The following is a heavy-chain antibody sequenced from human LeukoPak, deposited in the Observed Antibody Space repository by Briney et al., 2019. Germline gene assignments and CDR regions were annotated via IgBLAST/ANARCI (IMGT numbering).Heavy chain of an antibody. CDR2: IYTSGST. V-gene: IGHV4-61*02. J-gene: IGHJ6*03. D-gene: IGHD4-23*01. CDR3: AREDDYGGMGNYYYYMDV. Sequence: NPSETLSLTCTVSGGSISSGSYYWSWIRQPAGKGLEWIGRIYTSGSTNYNPSLKSRVTISVDTSKNQFSLKLSSVTAADTAGYYCAREDDYGGMGNYYYYMDVWGKGTTVTVSS. CDR1: GGSISSGSYY.